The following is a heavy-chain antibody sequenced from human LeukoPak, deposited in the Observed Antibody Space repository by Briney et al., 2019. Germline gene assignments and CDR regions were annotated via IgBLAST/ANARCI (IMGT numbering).Heavy chain of an antibody. Sequence: SETLSLTCGVSGTSFTSYYWSWIRQTPGKGLEWIGEVNHSGYTNMNPSLKSRVTISVDTPKNQFSLMMTSVTAADTAVYFCARMTTGHDYWGQGTLVTVSS. CDR3: ARMTTGHDY. D-gene: IGHD4-17*01. CDR1: GTSFTSYY. J-gene: IGHJ4*02. V-gene: IGHV4-34*01. CDR2: VNHSGYT.